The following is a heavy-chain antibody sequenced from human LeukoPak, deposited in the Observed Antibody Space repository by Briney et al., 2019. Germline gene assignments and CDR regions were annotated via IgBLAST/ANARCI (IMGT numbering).Heavy chain of an antibody. CDR3: AKDLYGTGWTPDY. CDR2: IRFDGSVK. D-gene: IGHD6-19*01. CDR1: GFTFSSYG. V-gene: IGHV3-30*02. J-gene: IGHJ4*01. Sequence: GGSLRLSCAASGFTFSSYGIHWVRQAPGKGLEWVAFIRFDGSVKYYADSVKGRFTISRDNSKNTLYLQMNNVRAEDTAVYYCAKDLYGTGWTPDYWGHGTLLTVSS.